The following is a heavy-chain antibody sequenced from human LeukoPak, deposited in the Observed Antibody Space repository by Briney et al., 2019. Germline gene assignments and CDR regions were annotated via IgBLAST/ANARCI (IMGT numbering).Heavy chain of an antibody. V-gene: IGHV3-9*01. Sequence: GGSLRLSCAASGFTFDNYAMNWVRQVPGKGLEWISLISWNSGTIGYADSVKGRFTISRDNANNFLYLQMNSPRAEDTALYYCVRAYKDRSLAGKKEFFQHWGQGTLVTVSS. CDR3: VRAYKDRSLAGKKEFFQH. J-gene: IGHJ1*01. CDR2: ISWNSGTI. D-gene: IGHD6-19*01. CDR1: GFTFDNYA.